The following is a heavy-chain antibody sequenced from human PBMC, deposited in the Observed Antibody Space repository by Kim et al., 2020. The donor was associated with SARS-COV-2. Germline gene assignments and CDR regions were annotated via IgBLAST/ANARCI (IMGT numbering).Heavy chain of an antibody. CDR3: ARAWAVLRFLEWLPKYNWFDP. CDR1: GYTFTGYY. CDR2: INPNSGGT. J-gene: IGHJ5*02. D-gene: IGHD3-3*01. Sequence: ASVKVSCKASGYTFTGYYMHWVRQAPGQGLEWMGWINPNSGGTNYAQKFQGRVTMTRDTSISTAYMELSRLRSDDTAVYYCARAWAVLRFLEWLPKYNWFDPLGQGTLVTVSS. V-gene: IGHV1-2*02.